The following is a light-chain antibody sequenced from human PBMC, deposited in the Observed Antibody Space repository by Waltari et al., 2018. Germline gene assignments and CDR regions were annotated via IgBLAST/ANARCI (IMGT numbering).Light chain of an antibody. Sequence: DIQMTQSPSSLSASIGDRVTITCRASQGISSWLAWYQQKPGQAPRLLIYRASSLQSGVPSSFSCSGSGTDFTLTISSLQPEDFATYYCYQYSSVPFTFGPGTKLDMK. V-gene: IGKV1-12*01. CDR2: RAS. CDR3: YQYSSVPFT. J-gene: IGKJ3*01. CDR1: QGISSW.